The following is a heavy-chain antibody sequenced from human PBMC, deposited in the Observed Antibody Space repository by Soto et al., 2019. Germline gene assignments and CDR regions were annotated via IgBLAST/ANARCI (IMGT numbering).Heavy chain of an antibody. J-gene: IGHJ4*02. CDR2: IYNSGNT. D-gene: IGHD7-27*01. CDR3: ARGPSGDKVDN. Sequence: QVQLQESGPGLVKPSQTLSLTCTVSGGSISSDYYCWSWLRQSPEKGLEWIGHIYNSGNTYSNPYICSRVTISVDTSKNHFSVKLTCVTAADTAVYYCARGPSGDKVDNWGQGTLGTVSS. V-gene: IGHV4-30-4*01. CDR1: GGSISSDYYC.